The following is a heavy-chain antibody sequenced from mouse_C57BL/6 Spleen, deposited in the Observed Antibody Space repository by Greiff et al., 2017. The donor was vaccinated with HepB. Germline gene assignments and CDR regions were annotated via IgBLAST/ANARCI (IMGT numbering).Heavy chain of an antibody. CDR2: IYPGDGDT. V-gene: IGHV1-80*01. Sequence: VQLQQSGAELVKPGASVKISCKASGYAFSSYWMNWVKQRPGKGLEWIGQIYPGDGDTNYNGKFKGKATLTADKSSSTAYMQLSSLTSADSAVYCCARSGASEYGSSYGLAYWGQGTLVTVSA. J-gene: IGHJ3*01. D-gene: IGHD1-1*01. CDR1: GYAFSSYW. CDR3: ARSGASEYGSSYGLAY.